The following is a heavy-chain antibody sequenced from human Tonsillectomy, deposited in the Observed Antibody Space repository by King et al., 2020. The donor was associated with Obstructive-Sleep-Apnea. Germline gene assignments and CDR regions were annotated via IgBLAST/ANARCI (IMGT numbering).Heavy chain of an antibody. CDR1: GGTFSSYA. V-gene: IGHV1-69*04. CDR3: ARGRYSSSWYYYYFDY. CDR2: IIPILGIA. D-gene: IGHD6-13*01. Sequence: GQLVQSGAEVKKPGSSVKVSCKASGGTFSSYAISWVRQAPGQGLEWMGGIIPILGIANYAQKFQGRVTISADKSTSTAYMELSSLRSEDTAVYYCARGRYSSSWYYYYFDYWGHGTLVTVSS. J-gene: IGHJ4*01.